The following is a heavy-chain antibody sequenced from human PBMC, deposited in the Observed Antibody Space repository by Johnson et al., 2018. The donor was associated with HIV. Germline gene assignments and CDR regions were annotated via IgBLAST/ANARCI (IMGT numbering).Heavy chain of an antibody. CDR2: RRFDGSNK. CDR3: AKDGGSVDAFDI. D-gene: IGHD6-25*01. V-gene: IGHV3-30*02. J-gene: IGHJ3*02. CDR1: GFTFSSYG. Sequence: QVQLVESGGGVVQPGGSLRLSCAASGFTFSSYGMHWVRQAPGKGLEWVAFRRFDGSNKSYADSVKGRFTISRDNSKNTLYLQMNSLRAEDTAVYYCAKDGGSVDAFDIWGQGTMVTVSS.